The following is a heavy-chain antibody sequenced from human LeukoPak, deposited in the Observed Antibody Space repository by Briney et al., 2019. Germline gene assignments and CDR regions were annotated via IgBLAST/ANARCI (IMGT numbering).Heavy chain of an antibody. Sequence: GGSLRLSCAASGFTFSSYGMHWVRQAPGKGLELVSVISGSGGSTHYADSVKGRFTIFRDNAKNSLYLQMNSLRAEDTAVYFCARDYYGDYYFDYWGQGTLVTVSS. CDR1: GFTFSSYG. J-gene: IGHJ4*02. CDR2: ISGSGGST. CDR3: ARDYYGDYYFDY. D-gene: IGHD4-17*01. V-gene: IGHV3-48*01.